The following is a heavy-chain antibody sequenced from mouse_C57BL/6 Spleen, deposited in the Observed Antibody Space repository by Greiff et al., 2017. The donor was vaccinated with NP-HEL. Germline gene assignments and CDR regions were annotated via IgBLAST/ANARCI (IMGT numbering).Heavy chain of an antibody. D-gene: IGHD1-1*01. CDR2: INPSSGYT. J-gene: IGHJ3*01. Sequence: QVHVKQSGAELAKPGASVKLSCKASGYTFTSYWMHWVNQRPGQGLEWIGYINPSSGYTKYNQKFKDKATLTAAKSSSTAYMQLSSLTYEYSAVYYCTNTGSSLSPFAYWGQGTLVTVSA. V-gene: IGHV1-7*01. CDR1: GYTFTSYW. CDR3: TNTGSSLSPFAY.